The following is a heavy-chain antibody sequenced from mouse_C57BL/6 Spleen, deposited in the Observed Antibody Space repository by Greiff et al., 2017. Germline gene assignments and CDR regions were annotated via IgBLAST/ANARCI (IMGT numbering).Heavy chain of an antibody. V-gene: IGHV7-3*01. J-gene: IGHJ4*01. Sequence: EVKVVESGGGLVQPGGSLSLSCAASGFTFTDYYMSWVRQPPGKALEWLGFIGNKANGYTTEYSASVKGRFTISRDNSQSILYRQMNALIAEDSAAYYCARQTLLYYYGRAGAMDYWGQGTSVTVSS. CDR1: GFTFTDYY. CDR3: ARQTLLYYYGRAGAMDY. CDR2: IGNKANGYTT. D-gene: IGHD1-1*01.